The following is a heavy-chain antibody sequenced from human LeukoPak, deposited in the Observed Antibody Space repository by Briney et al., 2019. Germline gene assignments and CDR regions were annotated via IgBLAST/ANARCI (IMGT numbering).Heavy chain of an antibody. CDR3: ARGDGGYNAFSFDY. D-gene: IGHD5-24*01. V-gene: IGHV1-69*04. Sequence: ASVKVSCKASGYTFTSYGISWVRQAPGQGLEWMGRIIPILGIANYAQKFQGRVTITADKSTSTAYMELSSLRSEDTAVYYCARGDGGYNAFSFDYWGQGTLVTVSS. CDR2: IIPILGIA. J-gene: IGHJ4*02. CDR1: GYTFTSYG.